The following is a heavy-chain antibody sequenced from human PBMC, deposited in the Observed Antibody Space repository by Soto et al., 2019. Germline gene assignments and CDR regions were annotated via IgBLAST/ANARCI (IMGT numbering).Heavy chain of an antibody. D-gene: IGHD3-3*01. V-gene: IGHV4-61*01. CDR2: ISHSGST. CDR3: AREGGVLRLSNWLDP. CDR1: GDSVSSDSYY. J-gene: IGHJ5*02. Sequence: QLQLQESGPGLVKPSETLSLTCTVSGDSVSSDSYYWSWIRQPPGKRLEWIGYISHSGSTSSNPSPQSRVSMSIDTSKNQFVLEVSSVTAADTAIYYCAREGGVLRLSNWLDPWGQGTLVTVSA.